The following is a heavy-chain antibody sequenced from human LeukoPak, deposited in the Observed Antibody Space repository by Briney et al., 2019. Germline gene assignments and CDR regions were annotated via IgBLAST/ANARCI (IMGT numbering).Heavy chain of an antibody. D-gene: IGHD3-22*01. J-gene: IGHJ3*02. Sequence: GGSLRLSCTVSGFTVSSNSMSWVRQAPGKGLEWVSFIYSDNTHYSDSVKGRFTISRDNSKNTLYLQMNSLRAEDTAVYYCAREGTMIQNRGAFDIWGQGTMVTVSS. CDR2: IYSDNT. CDR3: AREGTMIQNRGAFDI. CDR1: GFTVSSNS. V-gene: IGHV3-53*01.